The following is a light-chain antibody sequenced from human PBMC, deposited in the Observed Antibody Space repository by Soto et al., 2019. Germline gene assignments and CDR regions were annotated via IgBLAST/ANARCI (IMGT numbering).Light chain of an antibody. CDR2: EVS. CDR1: SSDVGSYNL. CDR3: CSYAGSSTLA. Sequence: SVPAQPASVSVSPGPSITFSCTGPSSDVGSYNLVSWYQQHPGKAPKLMIYEVSKRPSGVSNRFSGSKSGNTASLTISGLQAEDEADYYCCSYAGSSTLAFGGGSKVTGL. V-gene: IGLV2-23*02. J-gene: IGLJ3*02.